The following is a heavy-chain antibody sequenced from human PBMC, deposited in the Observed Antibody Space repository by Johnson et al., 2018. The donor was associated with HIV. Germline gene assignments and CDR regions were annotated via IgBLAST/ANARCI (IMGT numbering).Heavy chain of an antibody. V-gene: IGHV3-11*04. Sequence: QVQLVESGGGLVQPGGSLRLSCAASGFTFSDYYMNWIRQAPGKGLEWVSYISGSGGSTHYADSVKGRFTISRDNSKSTLYLQMNSLRAEDTAVYYCAREDDYSNYGSAFDIWGQGTMVTVSS. CDR3: AREDDYSNYGSAFDI. CDR2: ISGSGGST. J-gene: IGHJ3*02. CDR1: GFTFSDYY. D-gene: IGHD4-11*01.